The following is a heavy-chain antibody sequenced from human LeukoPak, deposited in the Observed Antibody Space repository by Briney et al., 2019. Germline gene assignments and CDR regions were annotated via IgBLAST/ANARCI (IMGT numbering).Heavy chain of an antibody. CDR3: AKGDYGDYFDY. V-gene: IGHV3-23*01. CDR1: GFTFSSYA. J-gene: IGHJ4*02. Sequence: GESLRLSCAASGFTFSSYAMSWVRQAPGKGLEWVSAISGSGGSIYYADSVKGRFTISRDNSKNTLYLQMNSLRAEDTAVYYCAKGDYGDYFDYWGQGTLVTVSS. CDR2: ISGSGGSI. D-gene: IGHD4-17*01.